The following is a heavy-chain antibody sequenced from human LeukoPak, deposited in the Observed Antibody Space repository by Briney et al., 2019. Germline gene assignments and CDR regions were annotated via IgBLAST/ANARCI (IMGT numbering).Heavy chain of an antibody. D-gene: IGHD3-10*01. CDR1: GYSFTSYW. V-gene: IGHV5-51*01. Sequence: GESLKISCKGSGYSFTSYWIGWVRQMPGKGLEWMGIIYPGDSDTRYSPSFQGQITISADKSISTAYLQWSSLKASDTAMYYCARRPYGYYGSGSYWYYFDYWGQGTLVTVSS. J-gene: IGHJ4*02. CDR2: IYPGDSDT. CDR3: ARRPYGYYGSGSYWYYFDY.